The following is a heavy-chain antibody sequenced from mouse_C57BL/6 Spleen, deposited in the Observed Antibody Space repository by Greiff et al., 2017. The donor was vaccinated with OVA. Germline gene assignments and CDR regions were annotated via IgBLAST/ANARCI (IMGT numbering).Heavy chain of an antibody. Sequence: VQLQQSGAELVRPGASVTLSCKASGYTFTDYEMHWVKQTPGHGLEWIGRIDPETGGTAYNQKFKGKATLTADKSSSTAYMELSSLTSEDSAVKYCTSYGSYYFDYWGQGTTLTVSS. V-gene: IGHV1-15*01. CDR1: GYTFTDYE. CDR2: IDPETGGT. D-gene: IGHD2-2*01. CDR3: TSYGSYYFDY. J-gene: IGHJ2*01.